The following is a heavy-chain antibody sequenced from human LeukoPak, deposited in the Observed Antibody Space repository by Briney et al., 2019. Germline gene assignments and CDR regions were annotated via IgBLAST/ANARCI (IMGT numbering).Heavy chain of an antibody. CDR1: GVSFDDYY. D-gene: IGHD4-17*01. CDR3: TRMTTGHDY. J-gene: IGHJ4*02. CDR2: INHSGYT. V-gene: IGHV4-34*01. Sequence: PSETLSLTCAVSGVSFDDYYWAWVRQTPGKGLEWMGEINHSGYTNDSPSLKSRVTLSIDTSRKQFSVNLRSVTVADAGIYYCTRMTTGHDYWGQGTLVTVSS.